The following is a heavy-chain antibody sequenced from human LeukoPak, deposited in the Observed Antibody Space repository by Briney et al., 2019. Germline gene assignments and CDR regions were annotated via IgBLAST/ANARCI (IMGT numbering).Heavy chain of an antibody. J-gene: IGHJ5*02. CDR2: MYYSGST. CDR3: ARPYYYDSRIDP. D-gene: IGHD3-22*01. CDR1: GGSISSGDYY. V-gene: IGHV4-30-4*01. Sequence: SQTLSLTCTVSGGSISSGDYYWSWIRQPPGKGLEWVAYMYYSGSTYYNPSLKSRVTMSSDTSKNQLSLKLSSVTAADTAVYYCARPYYYDSRIDPWGQGILVTVSS.